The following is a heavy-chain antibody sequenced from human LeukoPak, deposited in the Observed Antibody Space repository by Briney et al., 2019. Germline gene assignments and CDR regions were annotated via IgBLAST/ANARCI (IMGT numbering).Heavy chain of an antibody. J-gene: IGHJ4*02. D-gene: IGHD6-6*01. CDR3: ARAKQLVLAY. CDR1: GFTFSSYA. Sequence: PGRSLRLSCAASGFTFSSYAMHWVRQAPGKGLEWVAVISYDGSNKYYADSVKGRFTISRDNSKNTLYLQMNSLRAEDTAVYYCARAKQLVLAYWGQGTLVTVSS. CDR2: ISYDGSNK. V-gene: IGHV3-30-3*01.